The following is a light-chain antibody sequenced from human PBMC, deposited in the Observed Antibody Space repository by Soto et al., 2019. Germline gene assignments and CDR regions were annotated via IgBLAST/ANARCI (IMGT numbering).Light chain of an antibody. CDR1: QSVSSN. CDR3: QQYNNWPPYT. CDR2: GAS. J-gene: IGKJ2*01. V-gene: IGKV3-15*01. Sequence: EIVMTQSPATLSVSPGERATLSCRASQSVSSNLAWYQQKPGQAPRLLIYGASTRATGIPARFSGSGSGTEXXXXIXXLXXXXFAVYYCQQYNNWPPYTFGQXTKLEIK.